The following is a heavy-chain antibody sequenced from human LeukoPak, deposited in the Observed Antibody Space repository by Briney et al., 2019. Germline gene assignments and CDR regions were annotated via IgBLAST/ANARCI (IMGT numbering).Heavy chain of an antibody. Sequence: GGSLRLSCGAPGFTFSSYGMHWVRQAPGKGLEWVSYISSSGSTIYYADSVKGRFTISRDNAKNSLYLQMNSLRAEDTAVYYCAELGITMIGGVWGKGTTVTISS. V-gene: IGHV3-48*03. D-gene: IGHD3-10*02. CDR3: AELGITMIGGV. J-gene: IGHJ6*04. CDR1: GFTFSSYG. CDR2: ISSSGSTI.